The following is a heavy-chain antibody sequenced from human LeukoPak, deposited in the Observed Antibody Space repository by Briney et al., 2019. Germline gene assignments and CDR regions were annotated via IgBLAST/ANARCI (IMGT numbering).Heavy chain of an antibody. V-gene: IGHV3-7*01. D-gene: IGHD3-16*01. CDR1: GFTFCGFT. Sequence: GSLRLSSAASGFTFCGFTMNWVCQTPRERPERGANINQDGSEKLYVDSVKGRFTISRDNAKNSLYLQMNSLRVEDTAVYYCTRDVREAYDIWGHGTMVTVSS. CDR3: TRDVREAYDI. CDR2: INQDGSEK. J-gene: IGHJ3*02.